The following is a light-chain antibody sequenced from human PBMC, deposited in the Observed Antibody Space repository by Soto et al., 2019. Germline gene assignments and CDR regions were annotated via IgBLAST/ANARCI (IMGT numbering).Light chain of an antibody. V-gene: IGKV3-11*01. CDR3: QQYNSYSPYT. CDR1: PSVSNS. Sequence: ESVLTQSPATLSLSPGERATLSCRASPSVSNSLAWYQHKPGQAPRLLIYDASNRATGVPTRFSGSGSGTDFTLTISSLQPDDFATYYCQQYNSYSPYTFGQGTNLEIK. J-gene: IGKJ2*01. CDR2: DAS.